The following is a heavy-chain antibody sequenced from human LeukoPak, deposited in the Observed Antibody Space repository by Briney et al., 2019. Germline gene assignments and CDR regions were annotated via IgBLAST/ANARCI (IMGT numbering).Heavy chain of an antibody. Sequence: SETLSLTCTVSGGSISSYYWSWIRQPPGKGLEWIGYIYYSGSTNYNPSLKSRVTISVDTSKNQFSLKLSSVTAADTAVYYCARGGPIGFWSGPAYYYYYMDVWGKGTTVTVSS. CDR3: ARGGPIGFWSGPAYYYYYMDV. CDR1: GGSISSYY. V-gene: IGHV4-59*01. J-gene: IGHJ6*03. D-gene: IGHD3-3*01. CDR2: IYYSGST.